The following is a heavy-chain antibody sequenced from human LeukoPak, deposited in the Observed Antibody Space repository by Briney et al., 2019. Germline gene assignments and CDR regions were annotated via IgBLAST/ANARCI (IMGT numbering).Heavy chain of an antibody. CDR1: GYTFTDYY. CDR2: INPSSVVI. J-gene: IGHJ5*02. CDR3: ARADRLDGAPYLIGP. D-gene: IGHD2-2*02. Sequence: ASVKVSCKTSGYTFTDYYMHWVRQAPGQGLEWMGWINPSSVVISSAQKFRGRITMTRDTSITTVYMEVRWLTSDDTAIYYCARADRLDGAPYLIGPWGQGTLVTVSS. V-gene: IGHV1-2*02.